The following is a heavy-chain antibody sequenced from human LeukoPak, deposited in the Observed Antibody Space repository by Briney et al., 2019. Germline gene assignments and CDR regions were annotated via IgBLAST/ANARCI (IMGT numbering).Heavy chain of an antibody. D-gene: IGHD2-2*01. Sequence: KTSETLSLTCAVSGGSISSSNWWSWVRQPPGKGLEWIGEINHSGSTNYNPSLKSRVTISVDTSKNQFSLKLSSVTAADTAVYYCARPRVPAARRPFDPWGQGTLVTVSS. J-gene: IGHJ5*02. CDR3: ARPRVPAARRPFDP. CDR1: GGSISSSNW. V-gene: IGHV4-4*02. CDR2: INHSGST.